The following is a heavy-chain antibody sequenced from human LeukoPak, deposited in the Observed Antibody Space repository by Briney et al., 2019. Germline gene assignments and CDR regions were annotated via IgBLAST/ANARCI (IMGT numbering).Heavy chain of an antibody. D-gene: IGHD6-19*01. Sequence: SETLSLTCTVSGGSIRSSSSYWGWIRQAPGKGLEWIGSIYYSGSTYYNPSLKSRVTISVDTSKNQFSLKVRSVTAADTAVYYCARHTLNGWYCSDYWGQGTLVTVSS. CDR1: GGSIRSSSSY. J-gene: IGHJ4*02. V-gene: IGHV4-39*01. CDR3: ARHTLNGWYCSDY. CDR2: IYYSGST.